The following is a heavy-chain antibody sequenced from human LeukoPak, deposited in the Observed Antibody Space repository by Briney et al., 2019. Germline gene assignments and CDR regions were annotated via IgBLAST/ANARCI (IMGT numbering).Heavy chain of an antibody. D-gene: IGHD6-13*01. V-gene: IGHV3-7*01. CDR1: GFTFSSFA. CDR3: ARDIEAAGLFLDY. J-gene: IGHJ4*02. CDR2: MKYDGREK. Sequence: GGSLRLSCAASGFTFSSFAMSWVRQAPGKGLEWVANMKYDGREKYYVDSVKGRFTISRDNAKNSLYLQMNSLRAEDTAVYYCARDIEAAGLFLDYWGQGTLVTVSS.